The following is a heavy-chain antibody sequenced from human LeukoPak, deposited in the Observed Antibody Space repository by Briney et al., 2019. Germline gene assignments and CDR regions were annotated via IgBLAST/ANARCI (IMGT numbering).Heavy chain of an antibody. J-gene: IGHJ4*02. CDR2: MNPNNGDR. V-gene: IGHV1-8*02. CDR3: ARTTSFTASGYDY. CDR1: GYTFTNYH. Sequence: AASVKVSCKASGYTFTNYHINWVRQATGQGLEWMGWMNPNNGDRGYAQKFQGRVTITRDTSISTSYMELSSLRSDDTAVYFCARTTSFTASGYDYWGQGTLVTVSS. D-gene: IGHD6-25*01.